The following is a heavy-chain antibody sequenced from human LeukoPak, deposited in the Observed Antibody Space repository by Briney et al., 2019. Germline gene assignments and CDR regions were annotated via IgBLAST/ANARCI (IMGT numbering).Heavy chain of an antibody. Sequence: GGSLRLSCAASGFTFDDYGMSWVRQAPGKGLEWVSGINWNGGSTGYADSVKGRFAISRDNAKNSLYLQMNSLRAEDTALYYCAREDTVWSGYRYYYYYMDVWGKGTTVTVSS. J-gene: IGHJ6*03. V-gene: IGHV3-20*04. CDR3: AREDTVWSGYRYYYYYMDV. D-gene: IGHD3-3*01. CDR1: GFTFDDYG. CDR2: INWNGGST.